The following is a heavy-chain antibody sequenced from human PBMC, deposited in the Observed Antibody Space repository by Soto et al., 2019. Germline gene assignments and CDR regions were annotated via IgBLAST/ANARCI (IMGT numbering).Heavy chain of an antibody. CDR2: ISGGDNT. D-gene: IGHD1-1*01. CDR3: AKGTTGPDY. V-gene: IGHV3-23*01. CDR1: GFTFSTSA. Sequence: GGSLRLSCATSGFTFSTSAMSWVRQAPGKGLEWVSTISGGDNTNYADSVKGRFTISRDNSKSTLYLQINSLRAEDTAIYYCAKGTTGPDYWGQGTLVTVSS. J-gene: IGHJ4*02.